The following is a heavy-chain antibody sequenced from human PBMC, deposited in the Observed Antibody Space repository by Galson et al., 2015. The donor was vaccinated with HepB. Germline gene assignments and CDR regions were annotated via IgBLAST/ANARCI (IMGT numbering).Heavy chain of an antibody. Sequence: ETLSLTCSVSGGSISTPTYYWGWIRQSPGKGLEWIGSVFYSGSTFYSPSLRSRATISIDTSKNQFSLRLSSVTAADTAVYFCAGGDFIRYFEPWGQGSLVTVSS. V-gene: IGHV4-39*01. CDR1: GGSISTPTYY. D-gene: IGHD2-21*02. J-gene: IGHJ5*02. CDR2: VFYSGST. CDR3: AGGDFIRYFEP.